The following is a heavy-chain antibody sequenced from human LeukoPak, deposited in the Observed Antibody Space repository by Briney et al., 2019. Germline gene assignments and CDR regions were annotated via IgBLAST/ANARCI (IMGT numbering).Heavy chain of an antibody. V-gene: IGHV3-7*01. CDR1: GFTFSSNY. J-gene: IGHJ4*02. CDR2: IKQDGSEK. CDR3: AREYHTYYDFWSGYAGVGY. Sequence: GGSLRLSCAASGFTFSSNYMSWVRQAPGKGLEWVANIKQDGSEKYYVDSVKGRFTISRDNAKNSLYLQMNSLRAEDTAVYYCAREYHTYYDFWSGYAGVGYWGQGTLVTVSS. D-gene: IGHD3-3*01.